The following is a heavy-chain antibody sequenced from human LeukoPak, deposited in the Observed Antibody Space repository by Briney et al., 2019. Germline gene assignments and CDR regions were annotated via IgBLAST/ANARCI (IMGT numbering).Heavy chain of an antibody. Sequence: GGSLRLSCAASVFTFSNYYMSWIRQAPGEGLEWVSYIGGSSGYTDYAGSVKGRFTISRDNAKNSLYLEMTSLRPEDTAVYYCASSRGASHWGQGTLVTVSS. CDR1: VFTFSNYY. CDR2: IGGSSGYT. V-gene: IGHV3-11*03. D-gene: IGHD3-16*01. CDR3: ASSRGASH. J-gene: IGHJ4*02.